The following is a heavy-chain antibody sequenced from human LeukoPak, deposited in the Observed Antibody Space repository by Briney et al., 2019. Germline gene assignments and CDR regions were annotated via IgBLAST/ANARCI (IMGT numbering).Heavy chain of an antibody. CDR2: MNPNSGNT. V-gene: IGHV1-8*03. CDR3: AGSLGYCTSNVCYLKY. CDR1: GYTFTSYD. Sequence: ASVKVSCKASGYTFTSYDINWVRQATGQGLEWMGWMNPNSGNTGYAQKFQGRVTITRNTSISTAYMELSSLRSDDAAVYYCAGSLGYCTSNVCYLKYWGQGTLVSVSS. D-gene: IGHD2-8*01. J-gene: IGHJ4*02.